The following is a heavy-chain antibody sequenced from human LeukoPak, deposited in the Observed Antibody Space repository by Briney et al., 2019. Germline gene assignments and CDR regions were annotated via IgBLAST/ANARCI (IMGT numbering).Heavy chain of an antibody. D-gene: IGHD2-2*01. CDR1: GGSFSGYY. CDR2: INHSGST. CDR3: ARGPLMRGYCSSTSCPALYYYFDY. Sequence: SETLSLXCAVYGGSFSGYYWSWIRQPPGKGLEWIGEINHSGSTNYNPSLKSRVTISVDTSKNQFSLKLSSVTAADTAVYYCARGPLMRGYCSSTSCPALYYYFDYWGQGTLVTVSS. J-gene: IGHJ4*02. V-gene: IGHV4-34*01.